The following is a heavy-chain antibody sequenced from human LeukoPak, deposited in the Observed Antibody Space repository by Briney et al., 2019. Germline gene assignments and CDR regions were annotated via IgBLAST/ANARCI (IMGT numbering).Heavy chain of an antibody. J-gene: IGHJ4*02. D-gene: IGHD1-26*01. Sequence: GASLRLSCAASGFTFSDYYMSWIRQAPEKGLEWVSYISSSGSTTYYAETVQGRFTISRDNAKNSLYLQMNSLRAEDTAVYYCARGLVGAEYDYWGQGTLVTVSS. CDR2: ISSSGSTT. CDR3: ARGLVGAEYDY. CDR1: GFTFSDYY. V-gene: IGHV3-11*01.